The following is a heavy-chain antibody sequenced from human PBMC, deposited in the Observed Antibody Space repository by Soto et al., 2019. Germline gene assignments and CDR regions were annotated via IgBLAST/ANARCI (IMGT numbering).Heavy chain of an antibody. V-gene: IGHV4-39*07. CDR1: GGSINSSSYF. CDR2: IYYSGST. CDR3: ARVTRYSSSPYYYYGMDV. D-gene: IGHD6-13*01. J-gene: IGHJ6*02. Sequence: PSETLSLTCSVSGGSINSSSYFWGCVRQPPGKGLERIGSIYYSGSTYYNPSLRSRLTISVEKSKNQCWLKLSSVTAADTAVYYCARVTRYSSSPYYYYGMDVWGQGTTVTVSS.